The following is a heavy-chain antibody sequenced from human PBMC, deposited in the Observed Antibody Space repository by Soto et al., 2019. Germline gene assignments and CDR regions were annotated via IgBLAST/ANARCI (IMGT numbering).Heavy chain of an antibody. CDR3: ASVRGGYYYGMDV. V-gene: IGHV4-4*02. CDR2: IYHSGST. Sequence: QVQLQESGPGLVKPSGTLSLTCAVSGGSISSSTWWSWVRQPPGKGLEWIGEIYHSGSTKYNPSLKSRVTISVDKSKNQFSLKLSSVTAADTAVYYCASVRGGYYYGMDVWGQGTTVTVSS. J-gene: IGHJ6*02. D-gene: IGHD3-10*02. CDR1: GGSISSSTW.